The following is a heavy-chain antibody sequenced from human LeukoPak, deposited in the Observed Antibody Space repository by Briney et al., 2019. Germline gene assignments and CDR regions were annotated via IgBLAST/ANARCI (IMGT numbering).Heavy chain of an antibody. Sequence: TGGSLRLSCAASGFIFYDYAMSWVRQAPGKRLEWISTISGSAESTYYADSVRGRFTISSDRSKNTLYLQMNSLRAEDTAVYYCAKETYSSHPKPYDYWGQGTLVTVSS. V-gene: IGHV3-23*01. D-gene: IGHD6-13*01. J-gene: IGHJ4*02. CDR2: ISGSAEST. CDR1: GFIFYDYA. CDR3: AKETYSSHPKPYDY.